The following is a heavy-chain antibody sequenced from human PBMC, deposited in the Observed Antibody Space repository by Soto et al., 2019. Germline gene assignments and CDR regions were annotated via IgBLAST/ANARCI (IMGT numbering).Heavy chain of an antibody. J-gene: IGHJ3*01. CDR3: ARDNGADEYDFWGGSERVYSFDV. CDR2: IKQDGSER. D-gene: IGHD3-3*01. Sequence: EVRLVESGGDLVQTGGSLRLSCAASRFTFSNYWMNWVRQAPGKGLEWVANIKQDGSERYYGDSVKGRFTISRDNAKNSVYLQMNSLRAEDTAVYYCARDNGADEYDFWGGSERVYSFDVWGQGTILTVSS. V-gene: IGHV3-7*03. CDR1: RFTFSNYW.